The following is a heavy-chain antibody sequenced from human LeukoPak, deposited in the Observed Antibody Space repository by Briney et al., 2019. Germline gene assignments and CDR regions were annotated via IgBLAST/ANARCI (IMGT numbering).Heavy chain of an antibody. CDR2: ISLSGSYI. V-gene: IGHV3-21*01. D-gene: IGHD3-10*01. CDR1: GFTFSHYG. J-gene: IGHJ6*04. Sequence: PGGSLRLSCAASGFTFSHYGFNWVRQAPGKGLEWVSFISLSGSYIFYSDSVKGRFTISRDNAKNSLYLQMNSLRAEDTAVYYCASLLQTGDLDVWGKGTTVTVSS. CDR3: ASLLQTGDLDV.